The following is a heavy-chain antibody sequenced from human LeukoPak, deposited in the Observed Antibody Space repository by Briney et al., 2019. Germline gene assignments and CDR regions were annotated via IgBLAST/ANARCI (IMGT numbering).Heavy chain of an antibody. V-gene: IGHV3-7*01. CDR3: ARGQKPHYGSGSYFGY. Sequence: PGGSLRLSCAASGFTFSSYWMSWVRQAPGKGLEWVANIKQDGSEKYYVDSVKGRFTISRDNAKNSLYLQMNSLRDEDTAVYYCARGQKPHYGSGSYFGYWGQGTLVTVSS. J-gene: IGHJ4*02. D-gene: IGHD3-10*01. CDR2: IKQDGSEK. CDR1: GFTFSSYW.